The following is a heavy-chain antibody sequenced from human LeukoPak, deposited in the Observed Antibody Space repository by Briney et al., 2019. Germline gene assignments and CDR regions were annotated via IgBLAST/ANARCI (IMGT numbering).Heavy chain of an antibody. D-gene: IGHD3-10*01. V-gene: IGHV4-34*01. J-gene: IGHJ4*02. Sequence: SETLSLTCAVYGGSFSGYYWSWIRQPPGKGLEWIGEINHSGSTNYKPSLESRVTISVDTSKNQFSLKLSSVTAADTAVYYCARHGYYGSGSFRYWGQGTLVTVSS. CDR1: GGSFSGYY. CDR3: ARHGYYGSGSFRY. CDR2: INHSGST.